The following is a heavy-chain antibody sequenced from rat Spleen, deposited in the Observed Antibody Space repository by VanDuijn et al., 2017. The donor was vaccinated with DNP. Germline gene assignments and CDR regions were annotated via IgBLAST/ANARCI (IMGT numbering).Heavy chain of an antibody. Sequence: QVQLKESGPGLVQPSQTLSLTCTVSGLSLTSNSVSWIRQPPGKGLEWMGIIWTGGTTAYNSLLKSRLSITRDTSKSQVFLKMNSLQIEDTAIYFCTSIRNWGQGTLVTVSS. CDR1: GLSLTSNS. V-gene: IGHV2-1*01. CDR2: IWTGGTT. CDR3: TSIRN. D-gene: IGHD1-10*01. J-gene: IGHJ3*01.